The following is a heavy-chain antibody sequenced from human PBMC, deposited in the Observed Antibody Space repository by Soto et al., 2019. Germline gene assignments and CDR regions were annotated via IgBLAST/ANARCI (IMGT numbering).Heavy chain of an antibody. J-gene: IGHJ2*01. CDR3: GRHIGVAVAGTRWYFDV. Sequence: GESLKISFEASGYKFTAYLICWVRQMPVKGLEWMGIIYPGDPETRYSPSFQGQVNISVDKSNSTAYLQWNSLEASDTTIYYCGRHIGVAVAGTRWYFDVWGRGTLVTVSS. V-gene: IGHV5-51*01. D-gene: IGHD6-19*01. CDR1: GYKFTAYL. CDR2: IYPGDPET.